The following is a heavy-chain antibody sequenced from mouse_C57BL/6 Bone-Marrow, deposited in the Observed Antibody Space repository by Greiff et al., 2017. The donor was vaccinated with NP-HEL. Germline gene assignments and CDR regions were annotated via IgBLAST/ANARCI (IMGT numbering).Heavy chain of an antibody. CDR2: INPGSGGT. CDR3: ARARKLGRWGC. D-gene: IGHD4-1*01. V-gene: IGHV1-54*01. Sequence: VQLQQSGAELVRPGTSVKVSCKASGYAFTNYLTEWVMQRPGQGLEWIGVINPGSGGTNYNEKFKGKATLTADKSSSTAYMQLSSLTSEDCAVYFCARARKLGRWGCWGEGTTLTVS. CDR1: GYAFTNYL. J-gene: IGHJ2*01.